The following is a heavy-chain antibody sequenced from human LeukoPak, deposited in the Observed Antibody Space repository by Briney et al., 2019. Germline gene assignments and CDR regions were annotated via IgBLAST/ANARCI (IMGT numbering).Heavy chain of an antibody. J-gene: IGHJ4*02. Sequence: GASMKVSCKASGYTFTGYYMHWVRQAPGQGPEWMGVINPDGGSTSYAQKFQGRVTMTRDTSTSTVYMELSTLRSEDTAVYYCARAVADFDYWGQGTLVTVSS. CDR1: GYTFTGYY. CDR2: INPDGGST. D-gene: IGHD6-19*01. V-gene: IGHV1-46*01. CDR3: ARAVADFDY.